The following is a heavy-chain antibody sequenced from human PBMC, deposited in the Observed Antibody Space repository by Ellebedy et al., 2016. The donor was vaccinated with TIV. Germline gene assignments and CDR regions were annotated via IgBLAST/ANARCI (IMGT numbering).Heavy chain of an antibody. Sequence: GESLKISCAASGFTFDNHAMHWVRQTPGIGLDWVAVTSNDGTYKYYADSVKGRFTISRDTSKNMLYLQMNGLRVEDTALYYCAKDLWDLSGLDYWGQGALVTVAS. D-gene: IGHD1-26*01. J-gene: IGHJ4*02. V-gene: IGHV3-30*04. CDR1: GFTFDNHA. CDR2: TSNDGTYK. CDR3: AKDLWDLSGLDY.